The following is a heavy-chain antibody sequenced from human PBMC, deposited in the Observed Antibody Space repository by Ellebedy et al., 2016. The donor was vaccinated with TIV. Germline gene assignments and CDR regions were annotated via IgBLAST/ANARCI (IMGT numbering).Heavy chain of an antibody. V-gene: IGHV5-51*01. CDR3: ARMGTFSYSSGRPFDY. D-gene: IGHD3-10*01. Sequence: GESLKISCKGSGYSFTNYWIGWVRQMPEKGLEWMGIIYPGDSDTRYSPSLQGQVTMSADKSTNTAYLQWSSLRASDTAMYYCARMGTFSYSSGRPFDYWGQGTLVTVSS. CDR1: GYSFTNYW. J-gene: IGHJ4*02. CDR2: IYPGDSDT.